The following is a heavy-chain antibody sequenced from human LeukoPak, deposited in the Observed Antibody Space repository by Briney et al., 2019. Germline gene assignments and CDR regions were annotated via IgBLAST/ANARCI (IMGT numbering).Heavy chain of an antibody. CDR1: GGSISSYY. CDR3: ARVMGGYYHSSGYSQYFDY. V-gene: IGHV4-59*13. D-gene: IGHD3-22*01. J-gene: IGHJ4*02. CDR2: IYYSGST. Sequence: SETLSLTCTVSGGSISSYYWSWIRQPPGKGLEWIGYIYYSGSTNYNPSLKSRVTISVDTSKNQFSLKLSSVTAADTAVYYCARVMGGYYHSSGYSQYFDYWGQGTLVPVSS.